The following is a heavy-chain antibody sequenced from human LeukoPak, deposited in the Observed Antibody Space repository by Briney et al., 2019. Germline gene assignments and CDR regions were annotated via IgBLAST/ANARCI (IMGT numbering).Heavy chain of an antibody. Sequence: ASETLSLTCTVSGGSISSYYWSWIRQPPGKGLEWIGDIYYSGSTNYNPSLKSRVTISVATSKNQFSLKLSSVTAADTAVYYCARHKALYSSSWYFDYWGQGTLVTVSS. CDR1: GGSISSYY. D-gene: IGHD6-13*01. CDR3: ARHKALYSSSWYFDY. CDR2: IYYSGST. V-gene: IGHV4-59*08. J-gene: IGHJ4*02.